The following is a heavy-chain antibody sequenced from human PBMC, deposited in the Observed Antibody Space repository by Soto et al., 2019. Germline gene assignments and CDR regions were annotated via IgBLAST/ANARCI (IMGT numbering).Heavy chain of an antibody. Sequence: QVQLVQSRGEVKKPGASVKVSCKTSGYSFTTYGISWVRQAPGQGLEWMGWISGYNGNTNYAQKLQGRVTMTTDTSKSTAYMELRSLRSDDTAVYYCAREGPAPYYYYGMDVCAKGARSPSP. V-gene: IGHV1-18*01. CDR1: GYSFTTYG. CDR3: AREGPAPYYYYGMDV. J-gene: IGHJ6*02. CDR2: ISGYNGNT.